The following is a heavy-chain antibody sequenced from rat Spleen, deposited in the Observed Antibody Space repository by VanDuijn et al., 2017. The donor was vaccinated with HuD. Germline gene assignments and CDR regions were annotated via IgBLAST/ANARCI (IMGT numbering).Heavy chain of an antibody. Sequence: EVQLQESGPGLVKPSQSLSLTCSVTGYSITSGYRWNWIRKFPGNKLEWMGFINNAGITNYNPSLESRISSSRDTSKNPFFLQVNSLATADTATYYCARLHYGLDYWGQGVVVTVSS. CDR3: ARLHYGLDY. CDR1: GYSITSGYR. CDR2: INNAGIT. D-gene: IGHD1-11*01. V-gene: IGHV3-3*01. J-gene: IGHJ2*01.